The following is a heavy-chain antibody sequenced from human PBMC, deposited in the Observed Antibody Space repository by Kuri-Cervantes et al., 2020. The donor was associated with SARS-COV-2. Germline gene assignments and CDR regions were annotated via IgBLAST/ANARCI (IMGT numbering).Heavy chain of an antibody. CDR1: GGSISSGSYY. D-gene: IGHD3-3*01. V-gene: IGHV4-61*02. Sequence: SETLSLTCTVSGGSISSGSYYWSWIRQPAGKGLEWIGRIYTSGSTNYNPSLKSRVTISENTSKNQFSLKPSSVTAADTAVYYCARRWFDFWSGYYIFDYWGQGTLVTVSS. CDR2: IYTSGST. J-gene: IGHJ4*02. CDR3: ARRWFDFWSGYYIFDY.